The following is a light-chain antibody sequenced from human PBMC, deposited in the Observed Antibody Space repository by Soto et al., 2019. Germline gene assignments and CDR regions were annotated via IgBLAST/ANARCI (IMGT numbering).Light chain of an antibody. Sequence: QPVLTQSPSASASLGASVKLTCTLSSGHSSHAIAWHQQQPEKGPRFLMKINSDGSHTKGDGIPDRFSGSSSGAERYLTISSLQSEDGADYYCQTWGTGVQVFGGGTKVTVL. CDR1: SGHSSHA. CDR3: QTWGTGVQV. CDR2: INSDGSH. J-gene: IGLJ2*01. V-gene: IGLV4-69*01.